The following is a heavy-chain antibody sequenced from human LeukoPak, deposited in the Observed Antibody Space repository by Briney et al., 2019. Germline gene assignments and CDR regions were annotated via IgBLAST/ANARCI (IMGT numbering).Heavy chain of an antibody. V-gene: IGHV4-30-4*01. CDR2: IYYSGST. CDR3: ASSKGITIFGVVIIGWFDP. J-gene: IGHJ5*02. D-gene: IGHD3-3*01. CDR1: GGSISSGDYY. Sequence: SQTLSLTCTVSGGSISSGDYYWSWIRQPPGKGLEWIGYIYYSGSTYYNPSLKSRVTISVDTSKNQFSLKLSSVTAADSAVYYCASSKGITIFGVVIIGWFDPWGQGTLVTVSS.